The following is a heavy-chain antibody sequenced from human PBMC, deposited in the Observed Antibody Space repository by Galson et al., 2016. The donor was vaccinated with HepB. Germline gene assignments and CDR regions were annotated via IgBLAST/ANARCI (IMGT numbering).Heavy chain of an antibody. Sequence: SLRLSCAASGFTFSSYAMHWVRQAPGKGLEWVAVISYDGSHKYYAASVKGRFTISRDNSKNTLSLQMNSLRAEDTAVYYWAKNDILAGYSAFDYWGQGTPVTVSS. CDR2: ISYDGSHK. J-gene: IGHJ4*02. D-gene: IGHD3-9*01. V-gene: IGHV3-30*18. CDR1: GFTFSSYA. CDR3: AKNDILAGYSAFDY.